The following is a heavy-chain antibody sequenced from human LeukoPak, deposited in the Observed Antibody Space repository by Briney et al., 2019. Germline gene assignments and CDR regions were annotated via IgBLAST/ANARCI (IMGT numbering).Heavy chain of an antibody. CDR3: AKDQGASGWGAFDF. Sequence: GGSLRLSCAASGITFEDYAMHWVRQAPGKGLEWVSFISGDGGTTYSPDSVKGRFTISRDNSRTSLYLQMNSLRTEDTALYYCAKDQGASGWGAFDFWGQGTLVTVSS. CDR1: GITFEDYA. D-gene: IGHD6-19*01. V-gene: IGHV3-43*02. CDR2: ISGDGGTT. J-gene: IGHJ4*02.